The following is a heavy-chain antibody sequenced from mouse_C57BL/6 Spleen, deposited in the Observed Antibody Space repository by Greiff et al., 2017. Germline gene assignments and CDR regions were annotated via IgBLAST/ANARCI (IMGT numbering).Heavy chain of an antibody. V-gene: IGHV5-17*01. CDR3: ARLGGAY. CDR1: GFTFSDYG. D-gene: IGHD3-3*01. CDR2: ISSGSSTI. J-gene: IGHJ3*01. Sequence: EVMLVESGGGLVKPGGSLKLSCAASGFTFSDYGMHWVRQAPEKGLEWVAYISSGSSTIYYADTVKGRFTISRDNAKNTLFLQMTSLRSEDTAMYYCARLGGAYWGQGTLVTVSA.